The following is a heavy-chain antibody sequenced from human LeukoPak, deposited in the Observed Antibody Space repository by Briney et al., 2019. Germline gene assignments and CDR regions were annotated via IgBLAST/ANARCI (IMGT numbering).Heavy chain of an antibody. J-gene: IGHJ5*02. Sequence: SVKVSCKASGGTFSSYAISWVRQAPGQGLEWMGRIIPILGIANYAQKFQGRVTITADKSTSTAYMELSSLRSEDTAVYYCARDRVFGASPPGWFEPWGQGTLVTVSS. CDR1: GGTFSSYA. D-gene: IGHD6-13*01. CDR2: IIPILGIA. V-gene: IGHV1-69*04. CDR3: ARDRVFGASPPGWFEP.